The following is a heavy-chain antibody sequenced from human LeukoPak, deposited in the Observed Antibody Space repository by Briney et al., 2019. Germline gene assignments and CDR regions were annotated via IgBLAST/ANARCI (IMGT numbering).Heavy chain of an antibody. J-gene: IGHJ4*02. CDR2: VFTSGTT. Sequence: SETLSLTCTVSGGSISSYYWSWIRQPPGKGLEWIGRVFTSGTTNYNPSLKSRVTISVDTSKNQFSLKLTSVTAADTAVYYCARAYYYGSGSLDYWGQGTLVTVSS. V-gene: IGHV4-4*08. D-gene: IGHD3-10*01. CDR3: ARAYYYGSGSLDY. CDR1: GGSISSYY.